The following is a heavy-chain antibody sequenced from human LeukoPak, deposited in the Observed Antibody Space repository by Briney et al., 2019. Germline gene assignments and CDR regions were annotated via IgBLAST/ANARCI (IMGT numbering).Heavy chain of an antibody. D-gene: IGHD6-13*01. V-gene: IGHV3-30-3*01. CDR1: GFTFSNYV. Sequence: GRSLRLSCAASGFTFSNYVMHWVRQAPGKGLEWLAFISYDGSNKYYADSVKGRFTISRDNSKNTLHLQMNSLRAEDTAVYYCARDRCGYSSTCPFDYWGQGTLVTVSS. J-gene: IGHJ4*02. CDR3: ARDRCGYSSTCPFDY. CDR2: ISYDGSNK.